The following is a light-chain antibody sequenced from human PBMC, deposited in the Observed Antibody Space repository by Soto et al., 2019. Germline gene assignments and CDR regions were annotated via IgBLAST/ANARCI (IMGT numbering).Light chain of an antibody. V-gene: IGKV1-9*01. Sequence: DIQMTQSPSSLFASVGDRVTITCQATQDINIYLNWYQQKLGKAPKLLIYDASTLQSGVPSRFSGSRSGTEFTLTISSLQPEDFATYYCQQLNGYLELTFGGGTKVDIK. CDR1: QDINIY. CDR2: DAS. CDR3: QQLNGYLELT. J-gene: IGKJ4*01.